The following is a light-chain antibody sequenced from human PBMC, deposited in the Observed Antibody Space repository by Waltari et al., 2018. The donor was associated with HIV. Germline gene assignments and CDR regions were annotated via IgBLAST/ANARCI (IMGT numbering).Light chain of an antibody. J-gene: IGLJ2*01. V-gene: IGLV1-47*01. CDR1: SSNIGSHS. CDR3: STWDDSLSGVL. Sequence: SVLTQPPSASGTPGQRVTISCSGSSSNIGSHSVFWYQQLPGTAPKLLMHRNQHRPSGVPSRFSDSTSGASASLAISGLLYEDEADYYCSTWDDSLSGVLFGGGTKLTVL. CDR2: RNQ.